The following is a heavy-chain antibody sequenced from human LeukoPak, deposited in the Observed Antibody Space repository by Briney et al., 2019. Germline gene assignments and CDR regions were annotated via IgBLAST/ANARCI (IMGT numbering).Heavy chain of an antibody. D-gene: IGHD6-19*01. J-gene: IGHJ5*02. CDR1: GFNFDDYY. Sequence: GGSLRLSCAASGFNFDDYYMSWIRQSPGKGLEWIAYISSSGSTIYYADSMEGRFTISRDNAKNSLYLQMNSLRAEDTAVYYCAKDGRIAVAGTLGGDWFDPWGQGTLVTVSS. CDR2: ISSSGSTI. CDR3: AKDGRIAVAGTLGGDWFDP. V-gene: IGHV3-11*01.